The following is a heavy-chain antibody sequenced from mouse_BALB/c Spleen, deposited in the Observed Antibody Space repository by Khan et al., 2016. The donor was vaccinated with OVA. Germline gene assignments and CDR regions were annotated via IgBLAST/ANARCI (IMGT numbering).Heavy chain of an antibody. CDR3: TTYYYGSSRYFDY. CDR1: GFNIKDTY. Sequence: VQLQQSGAELVKPGASVKLSCTASGFNIKDTYMHWVKQRPEQGLEWIGRIDPANGNTKFDPKFQGKATITADTYSNTAYLQLSSLTSEDTAVYYCTTYYYGSSRYFDYWGQGTTLTVSS. D-gene: IGHD1-1*01. V-gene: IGHV14-3*02. J-gene: IGHJ2*01. CDR2: IDPANGNT.